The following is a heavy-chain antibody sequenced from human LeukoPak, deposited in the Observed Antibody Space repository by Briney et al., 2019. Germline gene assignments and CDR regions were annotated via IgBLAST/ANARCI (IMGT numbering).Heavy chain of an antibody. J-gene: IGHJ4*02. CDR3: AKGRRSGQQLGFDY. CDR2: IRYDGSNK. V-gene: IGHV3-30*02. CDR1: GFTFSSYG. D-gene: IGHD6-13*01. Sequence: GGSLRLSCAASGFTFSSYGMHWVRQAPGKGLEWVAFIRYDGSNKYYADSVKGRFTISRDNSKNTLYLQMNSLRAEDTAVYYCAKGRRSGQQLGFDYWGQGTLVTVSS.